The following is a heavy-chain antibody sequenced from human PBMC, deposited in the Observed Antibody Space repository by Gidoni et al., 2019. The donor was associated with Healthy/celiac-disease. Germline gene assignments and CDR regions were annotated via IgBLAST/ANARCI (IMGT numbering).Heavy chain of an antibody. CDR1: GASISSRGYY. V-gene: IGHV4-31*03. CDR2: IYYSGSN. CDR3: ARDGGIAAAGLFDY. J-gene: IGHJ4*02. Sequence: QVQLQESGPGLVKPSQTLSLTCTLPGASISSRGYYWRWIRQHPGKGLEWIGYIYYSGSNYYNPSLKSRVTISVDTSKNQFSLKLSSVTAADTAVYYCARDGGIAAAGLFDYWGQGTLVTVSS. D-gene: IGHD6-13*01.